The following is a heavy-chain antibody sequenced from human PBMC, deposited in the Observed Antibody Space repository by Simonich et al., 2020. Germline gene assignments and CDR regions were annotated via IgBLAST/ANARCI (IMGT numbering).Heavy chain of an antibody. J-gene: IGHJ6*02. V-gene: IGHV3-30*18. CDR2: VWYEGSNK. CDR1: GFTFSRYG. CDR3: AKESTVSRWDYYYGMDV. Sequence: QVQLVESGGGVVHPGRSLRLSCAASGFTFSRYGKHWVRQAPVKGGAGGEGVWYEGSNKYYAYSVKGRVTISRDNSKNTLYLQMNSLRAEDTAMYYCAKESTVSRWDYYYGMDVWGQGTTVTVSS. D-gene: IGHD4-17*01.